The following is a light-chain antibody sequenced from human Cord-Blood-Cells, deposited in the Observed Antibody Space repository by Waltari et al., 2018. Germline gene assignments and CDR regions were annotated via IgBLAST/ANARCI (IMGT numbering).Light chain of an antibody. J-gene: IGLJ2*01. V-gene: IGLV2-14*01. CDR1: SSDVGGYNY. Sequence: QSALTQPASVSGSPGQSITISCTGTSSDVGGYNYVSWYQQHPGKAPKLMIYDVSKRPSGVSNRVSGSKSGNTASLTISGLQAEDEADYYCSSYTSSSTLVFGGGTKLIVL. CDR2: DVS. CDR3: SSYTSSSTLV.